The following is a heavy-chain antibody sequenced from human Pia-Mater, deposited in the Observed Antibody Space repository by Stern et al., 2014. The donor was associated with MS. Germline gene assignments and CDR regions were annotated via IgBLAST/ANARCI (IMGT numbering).Heavy chain of an antibody. CDR2: ITGSGT. CDR3: ARGWGES. D-gene: IGHD3-16*01. Sequence: EVQLVESGGGLVQPGGSLRLSCVASGFTFSSSMMTWVRQAPGKGLEWVSVITGSGTYYADSVKGRFTVTRDTSKNTVYLQMNRLRVEDAALYYCARGWGESWGQGALVTVSS. J-gene: IGHJ5*02. V-gene: IGHV3-23*04. CDR1: GFTFSSSM.